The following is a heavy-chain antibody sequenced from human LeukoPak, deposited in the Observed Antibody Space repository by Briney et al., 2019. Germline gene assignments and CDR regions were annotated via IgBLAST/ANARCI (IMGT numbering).Heavy chain of an antibody. CDR3: ARDSSGYQDLDY. D-gene: IGHD3-22*01. J-gene: IGHJ4*02. CDR2: IYYSGST. Sequence: SQTLSLTCTVSGGSISSGDYYWSWIRQPPGKGLEWIGYIYYSGSTYYNPSLKSRVTISVDTSKNQFSLKLTSVTAADTAVYYCARDSSGYQDLDYWGQGTLVTVSS. CDR1: GGSISSGDYY. V-gene: IGHV4-30-4*01.